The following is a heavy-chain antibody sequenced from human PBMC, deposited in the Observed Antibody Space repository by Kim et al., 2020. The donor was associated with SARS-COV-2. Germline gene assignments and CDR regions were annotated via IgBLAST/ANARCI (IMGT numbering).Heavy chain of an antibody. J-gene: IGHJ6*02. V-gene: IGHV1-18*01. CDR2: IRPDNGST. D-gene: IGHD3-22*01. CDR3: ARVRSIVTANLYYFAMDV. CDR1: GYTFRNNG. Sequence: ASVKVSCKTSGYTFRNNGLSWVRQAPGQGLEWKGWIRPDNGSTNYAQKFQDRITVTTDPSTNTGYMELRSLKSDDTAVYYCARVRSIVTANLYYFAMDVWGQGTPVTVSS.